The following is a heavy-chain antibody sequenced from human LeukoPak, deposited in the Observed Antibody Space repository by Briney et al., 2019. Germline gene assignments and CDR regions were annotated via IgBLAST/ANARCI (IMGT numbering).Heavy chain of an antibody. J-gene: IGHJ4*02. CDR3: ARDNIAARNFDY. V-gene: IGHV3-20*04. D-gene: IGHD6-6*01. CDR1: GFTFSSYG. Sequence: PGGSLRLSCAASGFTFSSYGMSWVRQAPGKGLEWVSGINWNGGSTGYADSVKGRFTISRDNAKNSLYLQMNSLRAEDTALYYCARDNIAARNFDYWGQGTLVTVSS. CDR2: INWNGGST.